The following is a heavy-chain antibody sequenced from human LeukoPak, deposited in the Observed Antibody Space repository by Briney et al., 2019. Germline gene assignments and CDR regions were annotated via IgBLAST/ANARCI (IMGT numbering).Heavy chain of an antibody. CDR1: GGSISSGGYY. J-gene: IGHJ3*02. D-gene: IGHD6-13*01. V-gene: IGHV4-31*03. CDR3: ARAGPKSIAAAGIGAFDI. Sequence: SETLSLTCTVSGGSISSGGYYWSWIRQHPGKGLEWIGYIYYSGSTYYNPSLKSRVTISVDTSKNQFSLKLSSVTAADTAVYYCARAGPKSIAAAGIGAFDIWGQGTMVTVSS. CDR2: IYYSGST.